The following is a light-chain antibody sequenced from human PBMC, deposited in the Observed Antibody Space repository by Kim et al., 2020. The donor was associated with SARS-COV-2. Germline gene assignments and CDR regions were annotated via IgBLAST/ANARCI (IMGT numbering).Light chain of an antibody. CDR3: LQYNNWPRT. Sequence: VSPGERATLSVRASQSVSHNLAWYQQKRGQTPRLLISGASARATGVPDRFSGGGSGTEFTLTISSLQSEDFAVYYCLQYNNWPRTFGQGTKVDIK. J-gene: IGKJ1*01. CDR2: GAS. V-gene: IGKV3-15*01. CDR1: QSVSHN.